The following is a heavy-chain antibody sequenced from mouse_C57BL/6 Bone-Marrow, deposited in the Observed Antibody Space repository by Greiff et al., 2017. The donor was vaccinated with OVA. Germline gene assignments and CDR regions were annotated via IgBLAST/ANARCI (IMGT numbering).Heavy chain of an antibody. J-gene: IGHJ4*01. CDR1: GFTFSSYG. V-gene: IGHV5-6*01. Sequence: EVKLVESGGDLVKPGGSLKLSCAASGFTFSSYGMSWVRQTPDKRLEWVASISSGGSYTYYPDSVKGRFPISRDNAKNTLYLQMSSLKSEDTAMYCCARHGYTAMDYWGQGTSVTVSS. CDR3: ARHGYTAMDY. CDR2: ISSGGSYT.